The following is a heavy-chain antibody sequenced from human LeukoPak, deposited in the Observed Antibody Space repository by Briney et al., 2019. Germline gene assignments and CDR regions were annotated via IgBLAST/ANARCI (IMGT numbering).Heavy chain of an antibody. Sequence: GGSLRLSCAASGFTFKSYAMSWVRQAPGKGLEWVSVISGSGGSTYYADSVKGRFTISRDNAKNSLYLQMNSLRAEDTAVYYCARDNPAFRYYYDSSGGSFDYWGQGTLVTVSS. D-gene: IGHD3-22*01. CDR3: ARDNPAFRYYYDSSGGSFDY. J-gene: IGHJ4*02. V-gene: IGHV3-23*01. CDR1: GFTFKSYA. CDR2: ISGSGGST.